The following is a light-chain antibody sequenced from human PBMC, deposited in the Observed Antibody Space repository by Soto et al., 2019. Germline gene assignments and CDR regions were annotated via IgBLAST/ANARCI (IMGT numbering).Light chain of an antibody. V-gene: IGKV2-24*01. CDR3: VQALQFPLT. Sequence: DIVMTQTPLSSPVALGQPASISCRSTQSLDHTDGNTYLSWLQQRPGQPPRLLIYKTSKRFSGVPDRFSGSGAGTNCTLKISGGEAEDVGRPYCVQALQFPLTCGPGTKVGIK. CDR1: QSLDHTDGNTY. CDR2: KTS. J-gene: IGKJ3*01.